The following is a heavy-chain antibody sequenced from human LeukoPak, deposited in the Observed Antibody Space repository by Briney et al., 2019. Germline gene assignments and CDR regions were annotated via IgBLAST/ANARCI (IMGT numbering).Heavy chain of an antibody. V-gene: IGHV3-7*01. CDR2: VKPDGSEK. CDR3: ARVALEWLFRYYFDY. J-gene: IGHJ4*02. Sequence: GGSLRLSCAASGFTFSSYWMTWVRQAPGKGLEWVAHVKPDGSEKSYVDSVKGRFTISRDNAQNSLYLQMNSLRAEDTAVYYCARVALEWLFRYYFDYWGQGTLVTVSS. D-gene: IGHD3-3*01. CDR1: GFTFSSYW.